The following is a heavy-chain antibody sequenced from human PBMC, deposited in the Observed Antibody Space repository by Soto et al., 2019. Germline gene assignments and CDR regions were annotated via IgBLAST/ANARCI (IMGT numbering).Heavy chain of an antibody. Sequence: ASVKVSCKASGYTFTFYSISWVRQAPGQGLEWMGWISAYNGNTNYGQKFQGRVSMTTDTSTSTAYMELRSLRSDDTAVYYCARAGRYCSGGRCSDFDYWGQGTLVTVSS. CDR1: GYTFTFYS. J-gene: IGHJ4*02. CDR3: ARAGRYCSGGRCSDFDY. CDR2: ISAYNGNT. D-gene: IGHD2-15*01. V-gene: IGHV1-18*01.